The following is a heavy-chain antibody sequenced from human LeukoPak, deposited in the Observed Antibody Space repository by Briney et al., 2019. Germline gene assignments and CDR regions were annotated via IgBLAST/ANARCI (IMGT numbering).Heavy chain of an antibody. J-gene: IGHJ4*02. CDR3: ARLLSGSYSRFDY. CDR2: LYHSGST. D-gene: IGHD1-26*01. Sequence: SETLSLTCAVSGYSIRSGHYWGWIRQPPGKGLEWIGSLYHSGSTYYNPSLRSRVTISVDTSKNQFSLKLTSVTAADTALYYCARLLSGSYSRFDYWGQGTLVTVSS. V-gene: IGHV4-38-2*01. CDR1: GYSIRSGHY.